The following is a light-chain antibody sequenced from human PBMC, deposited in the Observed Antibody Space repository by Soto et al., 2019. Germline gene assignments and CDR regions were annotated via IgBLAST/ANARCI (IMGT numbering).Light chain of an antibody. J-gene: IGKJ3*01. V-gene: IGKV3-11*01. CDR1: QSVSSY. CDR3: QQRSNWPLT. CDR2: DAS. Sequence: ETVLTQSPATLSLSPGERATLSCRASQSVSSYLAWYQQKPGQAPRLLIYDASNRATGIPARFSGSGSGTDFTLTISSLEPEDFAVYYCQQRSNWPLTFGPGTKVVSN.